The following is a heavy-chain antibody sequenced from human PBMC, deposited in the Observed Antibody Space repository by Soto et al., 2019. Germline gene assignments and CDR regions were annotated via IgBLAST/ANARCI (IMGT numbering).Heavy chain of an antibody. D-gene: IGHD2-15*01. V-gene: IGHV3-23*01. CDR2: ISGSGGST. J-gene: IGHJ4*02. Sequence: EVQLLESGGGLVQPGGSLRLSCAASGFTFSSYAMSWVRQAPGKGLEWVSAISGSGGSTYYADSVKGRFTISRDNPKNTLYLQMNSLRAEDTAVYYCARNVAVVAATWDLYDFLGQGTLVPGSS. CDR3: ARNVAVVAATWDLYDF. CDR1: GFTFSSYA.